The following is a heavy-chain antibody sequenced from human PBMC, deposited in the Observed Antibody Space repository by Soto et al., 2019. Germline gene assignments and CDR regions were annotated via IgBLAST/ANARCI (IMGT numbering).Heavy chain of an antibody. Sequence: SETLSLTCAVYRGSFSGYYWSWIRQPPGKGLEWSGEINHSGSTNYNPSLKSRVTISVDTSKNLFSLKLSSVTAADTAVYYCAIIVATSKGHYFDYWGQGTLVTVSS. D-gene: IGHD5-12*01. J-gene: IGHJ4*02. V-gene: IGHV4-34*01. CDR1: RGSFSGYY. CDR2: INHSGST. CDR3: AIIVATSKGHYFDY.